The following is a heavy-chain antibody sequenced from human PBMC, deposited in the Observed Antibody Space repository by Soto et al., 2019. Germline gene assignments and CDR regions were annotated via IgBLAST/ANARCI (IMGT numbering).Heavy chain of an antibody. CDR1: GFTFSSYA. J-gene: IGHJ4*02. CDR2: ISGSGGST. V-gene: IGHV3-23*01. Sequence: EVQLLESGGGLVQPGGSLRLSCAASGFTFSSYAMSWVRQAPGKGLEWVSAISGSGGSTYYADSVKGRFTISRDNSKNSLVLQMNSLRAEDTAVYYCAKVYRATMTVVVIIGPWDYWGQGTLVTVSS. D-gene: IGHD3-22*01. CDR3: AKVYRATMTVVVIIGPWDY.